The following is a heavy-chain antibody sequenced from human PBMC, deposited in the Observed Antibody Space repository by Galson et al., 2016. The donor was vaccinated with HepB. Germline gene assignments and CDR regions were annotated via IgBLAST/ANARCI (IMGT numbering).Heavy chain of an antibody. CDR1: GFNFEFYG. V-gene: IGHV3-30-3*01. CDR2: VSFDGTKE. J-gene: IGHJ4*02. Sequence: SLRLSCAASGFNFEFYGFHWVRQAPGKGLEWVAFVSFDGTKEVYADSVKGRFTLSRDNSKNTLSLQMGSLTLEDTAVYYCARDRRSGWYTIDSWGQGTLVAVTS. D-gene: IGHD6-19*01. CDR3: ARDRRSGWYTIDS.